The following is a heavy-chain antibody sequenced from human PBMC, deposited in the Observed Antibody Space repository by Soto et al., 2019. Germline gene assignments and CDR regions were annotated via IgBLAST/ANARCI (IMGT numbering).Heavy chain of an antibody. V-gene: IGHV3-30*03. Sequence: QVQLVESGGGVVQPGRSLRLSCAASGFTFSSYGMHWVRQAPGKGLEWVAVISYDGSNKYYADSVKGRFTISRDNSKNTLYLQMNSLRAEDTAVYYCATPSSGWSYFDYWGQGTLVTVSS. CDR3: ATPSSGWSYFDY. J-gene: IGHJ4*02. CDR1: GFTFSSYG. CDR2: ISYDGSNK. D-gene: IGHD6-19*01.